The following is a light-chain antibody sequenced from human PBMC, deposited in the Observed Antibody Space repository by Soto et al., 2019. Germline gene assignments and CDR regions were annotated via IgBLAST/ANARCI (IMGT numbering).Light chain of an antibody. CDR1: NSNIGSNT. J-gene: IGLJ3*02. Sequence: QSVLTQPPSASGTPGQTVAISCSRTNSNIGSNTVNWYQQFPGTAPKLLIYGNNQRPSGVSNRFSGSKSGNTASLTISGLQAEDEADYYCCSYAGSSTWVFGGGTKLTVL. CDR2: GNN. V-gene: IGLV1-44*01. CDR3: CSYAGSSTWV.